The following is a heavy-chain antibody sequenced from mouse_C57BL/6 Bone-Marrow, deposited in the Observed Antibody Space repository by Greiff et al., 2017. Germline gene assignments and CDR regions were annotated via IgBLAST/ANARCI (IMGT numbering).Heavy chain of an antibody. Sequence: EVQVVESGGGLVKPGGSLKLSCAASGFTFSSYAMSWVRQTPEKRLEWVATISDGGSYTYYPDNVKGRFTISRDNAKNNLYLQMSHLKSEDTAMYYWERDPHYYGSSYVDWYFDVWGTGTTVTVSS. V-gene: IGHV5-4*01. CDR1: GFTFSSYA. CDR3: ERDPHYYGSSYVDWYFDV. D-gene: IGHD1-1*01. J-gene: IGHJ1*03. CDR2: ISDGGSYT.